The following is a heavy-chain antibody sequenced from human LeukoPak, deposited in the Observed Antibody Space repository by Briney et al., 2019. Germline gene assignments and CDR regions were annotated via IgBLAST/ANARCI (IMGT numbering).Heavy chain of an antibody. V-gene: IGHV4-30-4*08. CDR3: ARDFYDSSAYQYYFDY. Sequence: PSQTLSLTCTVSGGSISSGDYYWSWIRQPPGKGLEWIGYIYYSGSTYYNPSLKSRVTISVDTSKNQFSLKLSSVTAADTAVYYSARDFYDSSAYQYYFDYWGQGTLVTVSS. J-gene: IGHJ4*02. CDR1: GGSISSGDYY. D-gene: IGHD3-22*01. CDR2: IYYSGST.